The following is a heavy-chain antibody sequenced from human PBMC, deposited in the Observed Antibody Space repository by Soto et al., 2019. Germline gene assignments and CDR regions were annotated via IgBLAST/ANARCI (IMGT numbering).Heavy chain of an antibody. CDR1: GFTFSSYA. V-gene: IGHV3-23*01. CDR3: AKNRAEYYYDSSPI. D-gene: IGHD3-22*01. Sequence: LSLTCAASGFTFSSYAMSWVRQAPGKGLEWVSAISGSGGSTYYADSVKGRFTISRDNSKNTLYLQMNSLRAEDTAVYYCAKNRAEYYYDSSPIWGQGTMVTVSS. J-gene: IGHJ3*02. CDR2: ISGSGGST.